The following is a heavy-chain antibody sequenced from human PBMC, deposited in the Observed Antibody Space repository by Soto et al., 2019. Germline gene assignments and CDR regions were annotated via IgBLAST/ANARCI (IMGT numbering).Heavy chain of an antibody. V-gene: IGHV4-59*08. CDR3: ARHPPGRELPTFDY. Sequence: QVQLQESGPGLVKPSETLSLTCTVSGGSISSYYWSWIRQPPGKGLEWIGYFYYSGSTNYNPSLKSRVTISVDTSKNQFSLRLSSVTAADTAVYYCARHPPGRELPTFDYWGQGTLVTVSS. D-gene: IGHD1-26*01. CDR2: FYYSGST. J-gene: IGHJ4*02. CDR1: GGSISSYY.